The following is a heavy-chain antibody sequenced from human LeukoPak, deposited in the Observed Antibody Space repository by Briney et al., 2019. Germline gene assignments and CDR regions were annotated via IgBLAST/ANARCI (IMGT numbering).Heavy chain of an antibody. CDR2: INSDGSST. CDR3: ARDEAYYDILTGYYCGMDV. D-gene: IGHD3-9*01. Sequence: GGSLRLSCAASGFTFSSYWMHWVRQAPGKGLVWVSRINSDGSSTSYADSVKGRFTISRDNAKNTLYLQMNSLRAEDTAVYYCARDEAYYDILTGYYCGMDVWGQGTTVTVSS. CDR1: GFTFSSYW. V-gene: IGHV3-74*01. J-gene: IGHJ6*02.